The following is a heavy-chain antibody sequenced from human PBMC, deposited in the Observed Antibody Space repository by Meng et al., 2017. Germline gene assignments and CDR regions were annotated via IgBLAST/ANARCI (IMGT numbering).Heavy chain of an antibody. CDR1: GGSFSGYY. D-gene: IGHD3-10*01. CDR3: AGGFYYYGSGSYAVSHYYYGMDV. CDR2: INHSGST. V-gene: IGHV4-34*01. Sequence: SETLSLTCAVYGGSFSGYYWSWIRQPPGKGLEWIGEINHSGSTNYNPSLKSRVTISVDTSKNQFSLKLSSVTAADTAVYYCAGGFYYYGSGSYAVSHYYYGMDVWGQGTTVTVSS. J-gene: IGHJ6*02.